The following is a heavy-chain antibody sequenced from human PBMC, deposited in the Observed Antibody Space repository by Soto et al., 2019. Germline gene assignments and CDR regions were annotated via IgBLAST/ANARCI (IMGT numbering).Heavy chain of an antibody. D-gene: IGHD6-13*01. CDR1: GYTFTTYD. CDR3: ARSSSWYPMDV. CDR2: MNPNSGNT. Sequence: GASVKVSCKASGYTFTTYDINWVRQATGQGLEWMGWMNPNSGNTGYAQKFQGRVTMTRDTSKTTAYMELSSLRSEDTAVYYCARSSSWYPMDVWGKGTTVTVSS. V-gene: IGHV1-8*01. J-gene: IGHJ6*03.